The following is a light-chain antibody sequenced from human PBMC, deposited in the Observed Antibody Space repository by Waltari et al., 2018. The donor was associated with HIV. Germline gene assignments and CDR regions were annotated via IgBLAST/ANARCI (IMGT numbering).Light chain of an antibody. CDR2: TAS. CDR3: QQFKSYPFT. V-gene: IGKV1-9*01. CDR1: EGISRF. J-gene: IGKJ2*01. Sequence: DIHLTQSPAYLSASVGDRVHLTCRASEGISRFLAWYQQEPGKAPKLLIYTASTLQSGVPSRFSGSGSGTEFTLTVTSLQPEDFATYYCQQFKSYPFTFGQGTELGIK.